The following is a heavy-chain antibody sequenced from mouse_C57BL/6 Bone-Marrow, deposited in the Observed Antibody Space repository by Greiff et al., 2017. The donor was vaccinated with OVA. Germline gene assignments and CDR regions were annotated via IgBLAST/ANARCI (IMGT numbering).Heavy chain of an antibody. CDR3: ANTVTTSHYYAMDY. CDR2: IHPNSGST. V-gene: IGHV1-64*01. J-gene: IGHJ4*01. CDR1: GYTFTSYW. Sequence: QVQLQQPGAELVKPGASVKLSCKASGYTFTSYWMHWVKQRPGQGLEWIGMIHPNSGSTNYNEKFKSKATLTVDKSSSTAYMQLSSLTSEDSAVYYCANTVTTSHYYAMDYWGQGTSVTVSS. D-gene: IGHD2-3*01.